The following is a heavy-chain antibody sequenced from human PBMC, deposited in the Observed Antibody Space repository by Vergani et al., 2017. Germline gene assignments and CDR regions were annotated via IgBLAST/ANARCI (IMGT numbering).Heavy chain of an antibody. Sequence: EVQLVESGGGLVQPGGSLRLSCAASGFTVSSNYMSWVRQAPGKGLEWVSVISGSGGSTYYADSVKGRFTISRDNSKNTLYLQMNSLRAEETAVYYCAKFGNPLGGWVVDYFDYWGQGTLVTVSS. CDR2: ISGSGGST. J-gene: IGHJ4*02. V-gene: IGHV3-23*04. CDR1: GFTVSSNY. D-gene: IGHD1-14*01. CDR3: AKFGNPLGGWVVDYFDY.